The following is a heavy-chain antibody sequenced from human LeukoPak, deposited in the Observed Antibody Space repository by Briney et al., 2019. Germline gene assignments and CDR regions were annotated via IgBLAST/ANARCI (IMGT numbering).Heavy chain of an antibody. CDR1: GYTFTSCG. V-gene: IGHV1-18*01. CDR2: ISVYNGNT. D-gene: IGHD3-10*01. Sequence: ASVKPCCTAAGYTFTSCGISWVRQSPGQGLEWMCWISVYNGNTNYAQKLQGRVTMTTYTSTRTTSMELRSLRCDDTTVSYCAGGFPPALVLFGDDPQDYCYYGMDVWGQGTTVTVSS. CDR3: AGGFPPALVLFGDDPQDYCYYGMDV. J-gene: IGHJ6*02.